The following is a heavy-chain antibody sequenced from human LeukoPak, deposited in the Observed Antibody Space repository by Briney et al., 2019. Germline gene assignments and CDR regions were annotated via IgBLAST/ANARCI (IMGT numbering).Heavy chain of an antibody. CDR1: GYSFTSYW. CDR3: AILYSITGFDY. V-gene: IGHV5-51*01. CDR2: IYPDDSDT. D-gene: IGHD3-16*01. Sequence: GESLKISCKGSGYSFTSYWIGWVRQMPGKGLEWMGIIYPDDSDTRYGPSFQGQVTISADKSINTAYLQWSSLKASDTAMYYCAILYSITGFDYWGQGTLVTVSS. J-gene: IGHJ4*02.